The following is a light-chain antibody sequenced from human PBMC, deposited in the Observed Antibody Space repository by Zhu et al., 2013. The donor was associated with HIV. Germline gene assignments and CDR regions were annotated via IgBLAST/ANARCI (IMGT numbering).Light chain of an antibody. Sequence: SSELTQPPSVSVSPGQTATISCSGDMFGDKYVSWYQQKPGQSPVLLMFQDNRRPSGTPERISGATSGNTATLTIRGTQAMDEADYYCQAWGTTSVVFGGGTKLTVL. V-gene: IGLV3-1*01. CDR1: MFGDKY. CDR2: QDN. CDR3: QAWGTTSVV. J-gene: IGLJ2*01.